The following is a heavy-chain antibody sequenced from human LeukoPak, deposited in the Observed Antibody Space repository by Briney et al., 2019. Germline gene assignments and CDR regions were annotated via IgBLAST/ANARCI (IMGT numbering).Heavy chain of an antibody. Sequence: PSDTLSLTCGVSGGSISCGRYSSSRIRRPPGKGLEWIGYIYHSRSTYYNPYLKSRITISVDRCKNQFSLKLISATAADTAVYYCARNQLRDAFDIWGQGTMVTVSS. CDR1: GGSISCGRYS. CDR3: ARNQLRDAFDI. D-gene: IGHD2-2*01. V-gene: IGHV4-30-2*01. J-gene: IGHJ3*02. CDR2: IYHSRST.